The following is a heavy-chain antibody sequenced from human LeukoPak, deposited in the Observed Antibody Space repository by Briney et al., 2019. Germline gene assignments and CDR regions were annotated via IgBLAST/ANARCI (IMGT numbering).Heavy chain of an antibody. D-gene: IGHD3-16*02. Sequence: SETLSLTCTVSGGSISPYYWSWIRQPPGKGLEWIGYIDYSGSTNYNPSLKSRVTISVDTSKNQFSLKLSSVTAADTAVYYCARAFYPGYYSNRAVWGKGTTVTGSS. V-gene: IGHV4-59*01. CDR1: GGSISPYY. J-gene: IGHJ6*03. CDR2: IDYSGST. CDR3: ARAFYPGYYSNRAV.